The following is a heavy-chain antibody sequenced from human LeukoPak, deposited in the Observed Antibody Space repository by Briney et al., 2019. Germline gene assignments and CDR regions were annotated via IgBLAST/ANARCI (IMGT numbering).Heavy chain of an antibody. Sequence: GGSLRLSCAASGFTFSSYAMHWVRQAPGKGLEWVAVISYDGSNKYYADSVKGRFTISRDNSKNTLYLQMNSLRAEDTAVYYCARDLAQWLPLYYFDYWGQGTLVTVSS. V-gene: IGHV3-30*04. J-gene: IGHJ4*02. CDR2: ISYDGSNK. CDR1: GFTFSSYA. CDR3: ARDLAQWLPLYYFDY. D-gene: IGHD6-19*01.